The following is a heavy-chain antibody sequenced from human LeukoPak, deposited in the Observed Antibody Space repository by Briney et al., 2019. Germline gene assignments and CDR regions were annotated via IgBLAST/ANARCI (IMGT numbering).Heavy chain of an antibody. Sequence: PGGSLRLSCAASGFTFSPNAMNWVRQAPGKGLEWVSGIGGDRRSYYTDSVKGRFTISRDNSKNTLYLQMNSLRAEDTAIYYCAKDLHNWSGIEYWGQGTLVTVSS. V-gene: IGHV3-23*01. D-gene: IGHD3-3*01. CDR3: AKDLHNWSGIEY. CDR2: IGGDRRS. CDR1: GFTFSPNA. J-gene: IGHJ4*02.